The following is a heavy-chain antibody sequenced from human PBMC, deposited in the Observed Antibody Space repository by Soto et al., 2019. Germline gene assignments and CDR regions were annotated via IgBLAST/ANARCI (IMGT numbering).Heavy chain of an antibody. CDR3: ARGSSGWYNDAFDF. CDR1: GGSISSSNW. J-gene: IGHJ3*01. D-gene: IGHD6-19*01. Sequence: SETLSLTCAVSGGSISSSNWWSWVRQPPGKGLEWIGEIYHSGSTNYNPSLKSRVTISVDKSKNQFSLKLSSVTAADTAVYYCARGSSGWYNDAFDFWGQGTMVTVSS. CDR2: IYHSGST. V-gene: IGHV4-4*02.